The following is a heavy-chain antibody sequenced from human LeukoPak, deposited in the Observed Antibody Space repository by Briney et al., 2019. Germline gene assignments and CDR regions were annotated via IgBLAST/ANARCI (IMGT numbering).Heavy chain of an antibody. V-gene: IGHV3-21*01. CDR3: ARLRLGYDNRGAYYAEAFDL. Sequence: GGSLRLSCAASGFTFSSYSMSWVRQAPGKGLEWVSSISSSSSYIYYADSVKGRFTISRDNSKNSLYLQMNSRRAEDTAVYYCARLRLGYDNRGAYYAEAFDLWGQGTTVTVSS. CDR1: GFTFSSYS. CDR2: ISSSSSYI. D-gene: IGHD3-22*01. J-gene: IGHJ3*01.